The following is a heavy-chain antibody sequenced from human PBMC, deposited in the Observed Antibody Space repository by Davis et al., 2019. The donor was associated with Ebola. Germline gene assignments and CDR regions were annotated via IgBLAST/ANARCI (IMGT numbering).Heavy chain of an antibody. J-gene: IGHJ4*02. CDR2: IRSKANSYAT. V-gene: IGHV3-73*01. D-gene: IGHD2-15*01. Sequence: GSLRLSCAASGFTFSGSAMHWVRQASGKGLEWVGRIRSKANSYATAYAASVKGRFTISRDDSKNTAYLQMNSLKTEDTAVYYCTVVVAANLDYWGQGTLVTVSS. CDR3: TVVVAANLDY. CDR1: GFTFSGSA.